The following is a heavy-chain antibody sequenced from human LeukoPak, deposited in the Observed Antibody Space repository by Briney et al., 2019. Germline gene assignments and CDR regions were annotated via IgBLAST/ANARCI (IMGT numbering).Heavy chain of an antibody. CDR1: GFTVSSNY. Sequence: GGSLRLSCAASGFTVSSNYMSWVRQAPGKGLEWVSDIYSGGTTYYADSVKGRFTISRDNSKNTLYLQMNSLRAEDTAVYYCAREVGGALHYFDYWGQGTLVTVSS. D-gene: IGHD1-26*01. V-gene: IGHV3-66*01. CDR3: AREVGGALHYFDY. CDR2: IYSGGTT. J-gene: IGHJ4*02.